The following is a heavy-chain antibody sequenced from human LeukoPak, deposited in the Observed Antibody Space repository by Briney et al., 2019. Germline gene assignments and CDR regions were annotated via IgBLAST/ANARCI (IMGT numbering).Heavy chain of an antibody. CDR1: GFTFSSYE. D-gene: IGHD3-9*01. CDR2: ISSSGSTI. J-gene: IGHJ3*02. CDR3: ARGPYYDILTGYVGAFDI. V-gene: IGHV3-48*03. Sequence: GGSLRLSCAASGFTFSSYEMNWVRQAPGKGLEWVSYISSSGSTIYYADSVKGRFTISRDNAKNSLYLQMNSLRAEDTAVYYCARGPYYDILTGYVGAFDIWGQGTMVTVSS.